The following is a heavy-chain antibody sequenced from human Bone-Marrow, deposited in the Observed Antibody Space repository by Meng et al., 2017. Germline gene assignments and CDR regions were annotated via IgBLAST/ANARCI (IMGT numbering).Heavy chain of an antibody. V-gene: IGHV3-7*01. CDR2: IKQDGSEK. CDR1: GFTFSSYW. J-gene: IGHJ4*02. D-gene: IGHD3-9*01. Sequence: GGPLRLSCAASGFTFSSYWVSWFRQAPGKGLEWVANIKQDGSEKYYVDSVKGRFTISRDNAKNSLYLQMNSLRAEDTAVYYCARDGPVLRYFDWLGQHVYWGQGTLVTVSS. CDR3: ARDGPVLRYFDWLGQHVY.